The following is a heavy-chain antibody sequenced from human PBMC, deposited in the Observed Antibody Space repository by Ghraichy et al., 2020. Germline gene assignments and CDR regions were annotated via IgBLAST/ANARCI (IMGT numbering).Heavy chain of an antibody. CDR3: ARDKGGSYYLDP. J-gene: IGHJ5*02. V-gene: IGHV4-31*03. CDR1: GGSISSEGYF. D-gene: IGHD1-26*01. Sequence: SETLSLTCTVSGGSISSEGYFWSWIRQHPGKGLEWIAYMYYSGKTHYNPSLQSRVTISVDTSKNQFSLKMNSVTAADTAVYYCARDKGGSYYLDPWGQGCLVTVSS. CDR2: MYYSGKT.